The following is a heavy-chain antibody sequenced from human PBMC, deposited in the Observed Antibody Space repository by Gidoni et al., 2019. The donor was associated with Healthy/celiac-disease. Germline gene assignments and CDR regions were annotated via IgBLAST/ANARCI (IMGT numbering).Heavy chain of an antibody. D-gene: IGHD2-21*01. V-gene: IGHV1-69*01. CDR3: ARQAGDYWYFDL. J-gene: IGHJ2*01. Sequence: VTLVQSGAEVKKPGSSVKVCCKAWRGTFRSYAIRWVRQAPGQGLEWMGGIIPIFGTANYAQKFQGRVTITADESTSTAYMELSSLRSEDTAVYYCARQAGDYWYFDLWGRGTLVTVSS. CDR1: RGTFRSYA. CDR2: IIPIFGTA.